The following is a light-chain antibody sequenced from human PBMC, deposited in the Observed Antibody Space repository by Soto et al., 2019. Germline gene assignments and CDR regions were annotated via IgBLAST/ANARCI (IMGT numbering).Light chain of an antibody. CDR3: QQYNNWHALT. Sequence: EIVMTQSPATLSVSPGERATLSGRASQSVRSNLAWYQQKPGQAPRLLIYGASTRATGIPASFSGSGSGTEFALIISSLESEDFAVYYCQQYNNWHALTFGGGTKVEIK. J-gene: IGKJ4*01. V-gene: IGKV3-15*01. CDR1: QSVRSN. CDR2: GAS.